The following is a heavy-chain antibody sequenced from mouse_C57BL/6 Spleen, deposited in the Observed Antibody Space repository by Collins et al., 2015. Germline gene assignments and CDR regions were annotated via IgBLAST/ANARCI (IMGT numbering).Heavy chain of an antibody. V-gene: IGHV1-82*01. CDR1: GYAFSSSW. J-gene: IGHJ4*01. CDR2: IYPGDGDT. Sequence: QVQLQQSGPELVKPGASVKISCKASGYAFSSSWMNWVKQRPGKGLEWIGRIYPGDGDTNYNGKFKGKATLTADKSSSTAYMQLSSLTSEDSAVYFCALTAYYAMDYWGQGTSVTVSS. CDR3: ALTAYYAMDY. D-gene: IGHD4-1*01.